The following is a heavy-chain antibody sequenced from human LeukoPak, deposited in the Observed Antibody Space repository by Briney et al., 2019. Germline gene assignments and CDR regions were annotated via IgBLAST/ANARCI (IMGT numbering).Heavy chain of an antibody. V-gene: IGHV3-49*04. CDR3: TRGGAFSDY. Sequence: PGGSLRLSCTASGFTFGDYAMSWVRQAPGKGLEWVGFIRSKAYGGTTEYAASVKGRFTISRDDSKSIAYLQMNSLKTEDTAVYYCTRGGAFSDYWGQGTLVTVSS. CDR2: IRSKAYGGTT. J-gene: IGHJ4*02. CDR1: GFTFGDYA. D-gene: IGHD3-16*01.